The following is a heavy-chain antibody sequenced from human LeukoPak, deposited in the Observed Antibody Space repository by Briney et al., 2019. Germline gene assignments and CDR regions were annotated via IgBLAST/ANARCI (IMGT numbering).Heavy chain of an antibody. J-gene: IGHJ4*02. D-gene: IGHD3-10*01. Sequence: GESLQISCQGSGYSFTSYWIGWVRQMPGKGLEWMGIIYPDDSETRYSPSFQGQVTISVDKSISTAYLQWSSLKASDSAMYYCARRKNPGYSGSYSLGYWGQGTLVTVSS. V-gene: IGHV5-51*01. CDR3: ARRKNPGYSGSYSLGY. CDR2: IYPDDSET. CDR1: GYSFTSYW.